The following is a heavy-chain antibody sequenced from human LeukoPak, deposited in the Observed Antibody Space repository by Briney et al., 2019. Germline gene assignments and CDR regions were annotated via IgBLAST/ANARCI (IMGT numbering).Heavy chain of an antibody. Sequence: GGSLGLSCAASGFTFSSYAMSWVRQAPGKGLEWVSAISGSGGSTYYADSVKGRFTISRDNSKNTLYLQMNSLRAEDTAVYYCAKPDYVPYYFDYWGQGTLVTVSS. CDR2: ISGSGGST. J-gene: IGHJ4*02. CDR3: AKPDYVPYYFDY. V-gene: IGHV3-23*01. D-gene: IGHD4-17*01. CDR1: GFTFSSYA.